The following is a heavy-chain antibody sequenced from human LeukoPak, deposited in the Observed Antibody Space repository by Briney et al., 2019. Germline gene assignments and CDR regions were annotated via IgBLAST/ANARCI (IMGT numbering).Heavy chain of an antibody. V-gene: IGHV3-23*01. CDR1: GFTFSSYA. CDR3: AKAPATTCSGAYCYPFDY. CDR2: ISVSGNT. J-gene: IGHJ4*02. D-gene: IGHD2-15*01. Sequence: TGGSLRLSCAASGFTFSSYAMSWVRQGPGKGLEWGSAISVSGNTYHADSVKGRFTISRDSSKNTLYLQMNSLRAEDAAVYYCAKAPATTCSGAYCYPFDYWGQGTLVTVSS.